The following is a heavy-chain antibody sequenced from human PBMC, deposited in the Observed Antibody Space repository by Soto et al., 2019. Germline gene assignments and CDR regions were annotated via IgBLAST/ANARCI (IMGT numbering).Heavy chain of an antibody. CDR2: INTYNGNT. D-gene: IGHD3-16*01. CDR3: AMVDVYVTPSPQDV. V-gene: IGHV1-18*01. Sequence: ASVKVSCKASGYSFTRYGIAWARQAPGQGLEWMGWINTYNGNTNYAQNLQGRVTPTTDTSTSTAYMELTSLRSNDTAIYYCAMVDVYVTPSPQDVWGQGTTVTVSS. J-gene: IGHJ6*02. CDR1: GYSFTRYG.